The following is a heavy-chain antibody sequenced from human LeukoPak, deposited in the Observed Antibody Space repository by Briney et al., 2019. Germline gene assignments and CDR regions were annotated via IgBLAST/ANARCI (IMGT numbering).Heavy chain of an antibody. CDR2: INPNSGGT. D-gene: IGHD5-18*01. Sequence: GASVKVSCKASGYTFTGYYIHWVRQAPGQGLEWMGRINPNSGGTNYAQRFQGRVTMTRDTSISTAHMELSRLTSDDTAVYYCGRQYNYGYYFDNWGQGTLVTVSS. V-gene: IGHV1-2*02. CDR3: GRQYNYGYYFDN. CDR1: GYTFTGYY. J-gene: IGHJ4*02.